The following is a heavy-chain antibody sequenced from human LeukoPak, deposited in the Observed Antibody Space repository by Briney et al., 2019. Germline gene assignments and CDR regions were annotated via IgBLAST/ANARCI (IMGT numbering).Heavy chain of an antibody. J-gene: IGHJ4*02. D-gene: IGHD6-25*01. V-gene: IGHV3-23*01. CDR1: GFTFSSFT. Sequence: GGSLRLSCAASGFTFSSFTMRWVRQPPGKGLEWVSTIGTGGGGTYYADSVRGRFTISRGSSKNTLYLQMNSLRAEDTAVYYCARGSGYFFDYWGQGTLVTVSS. CDR3: ARGSGYFFDY. CDR2: IGTGGGGT.